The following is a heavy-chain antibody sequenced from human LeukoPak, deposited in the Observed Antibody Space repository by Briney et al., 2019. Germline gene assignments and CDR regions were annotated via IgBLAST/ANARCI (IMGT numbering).Heavy chain of an antibody. Sequence: ASVKVSCKASGGTFSSYAISWVRQAPGQGLEWMGGITPIFGTANYAQKFQGRVTITADKSTSTAYMELSSLRSEDTAVYYCARGDYYDSSGYYYFFYYYYYMDVWGKGTTVTVSS. D-gene: IGHD3-22*01. CDR3: ARGDYYDSSGYYYFFYYYYYMDV. CDR1: GGTFSSYA. J-gene: IGHJ6*03. CDR2: ITPIFGTA. V-gene: IGHV1-69*06.